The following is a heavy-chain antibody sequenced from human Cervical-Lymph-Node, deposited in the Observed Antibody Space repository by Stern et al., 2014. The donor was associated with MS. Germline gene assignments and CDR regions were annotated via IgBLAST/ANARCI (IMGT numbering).Heavy chain of an antibody. CDR1: GFTFSSYG. Sequence: VHLVESGGGVVQPGRSLRLSCAASGFTFSSYGMHWVRQAPGKGLEWVAVIWYDGSNKYYADSVKGRFTISRDNSKNTLYLQMNSLRAEDTAVYYCAREGELELRRYFDYWGQGTLVTVSS. V-gene: IGHV3-33*01. CDR2: IWYDGSNK. CDR3: AREGELELRRYFDY. J-gene: IGHJ4*02. D-gene: IGHD1-7*01.